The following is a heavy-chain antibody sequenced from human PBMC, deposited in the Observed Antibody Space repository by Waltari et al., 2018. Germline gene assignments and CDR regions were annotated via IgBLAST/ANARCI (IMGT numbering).Heavy chain of an antibody. Sequence: QVQLVQSGAEVKKPGASVKVSCKASGYTFTSYYMHWVRQAPGQGLEWMGIINPSGGSTGYAQKCQGRVTMTRDTSTSTVYMELSSLRSEDTAVYYCARDRGYGDSSDAFDIWGQGTMVTVSS. J-gene: IGHJ3*02. CDR3: ARDRGYGDSSDAFDI. V-gene: IGHV1-46*01. CDR1: GYTFTSYY. D-gene: IGHD4-17*01. CDR2: INPSGGST.